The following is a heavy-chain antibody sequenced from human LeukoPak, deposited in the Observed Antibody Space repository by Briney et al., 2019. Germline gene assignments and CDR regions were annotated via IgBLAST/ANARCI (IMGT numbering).Heavy chain of an antibody. V-gene: IGHV4-34*08. D-gene: IGHD6-13*01. CDR1: GGTFTNYS. Sequence: SETLSLTCAGSGGTFTNYSGTWVRQSPRKGLEWIGEINHTGNTKYNPSLKSRVTISLDASKNQFSLKLLSVTAADTAMYYCAYAALIPASGTRWFDRWGQGTLVTVSS. CDR2: INHTGNT. J-gene: IGHJ5*02. CDR3: AYAALIPASGTRWFDR.